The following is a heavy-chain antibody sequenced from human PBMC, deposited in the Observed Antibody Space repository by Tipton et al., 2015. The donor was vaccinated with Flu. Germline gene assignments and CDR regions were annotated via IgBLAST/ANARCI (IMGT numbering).Heavy chain of an antibody. J-gene: IGHJ4*02. D-gene: IGHD4-17*01. CDR3: ARGLGLRTATPGY. Sequence: QLVQSGAEVKKPGASVKVSCKASGYTFTSYDINWVRPATGQGLEWMGWMNPNSGNTGYAQKFQGRVTITRNTSISTAYMKLSSLRAEDTAVYYCARGLGLRTATPGYWGQGTLVSVSS. CDR2: MNPNSGNT. V-gene: IGHV1-8*03. CDR1: GYTFTSYD.